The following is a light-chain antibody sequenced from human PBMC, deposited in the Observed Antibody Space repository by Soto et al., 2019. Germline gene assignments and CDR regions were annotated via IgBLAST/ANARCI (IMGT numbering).Light chain of an antibody. CDR1: SSNIGAGYD. J-gene: IGLJ3*02. CDR2: GNS. CDR3: QSYDSSLSGCV. Sequence: QSVLTQPPSVSGAPTHRVNISCTWSSSNIGAGYDVHWYQQLPGAAPKLLIYGNSNRPSGVPDRFSGSKSGTSASLAITGLQAEDEADYYCQSYDSSLSGCVFGGGTKLTVL. V-gene: IGLV1-40*01.